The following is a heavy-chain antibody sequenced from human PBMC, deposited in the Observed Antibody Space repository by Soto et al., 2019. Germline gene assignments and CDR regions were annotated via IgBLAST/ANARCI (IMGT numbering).Heavy chain of an antibody. J-gene: IGHJ6*02. CDR1: GFTFTSSA. Sequence: GASVKVSCKASGFTFTSSAVQWVRQARGQRLEWIGWIVVGSGNTNYAQKFQERVTITRDMSTSTAYMELSSLRSEDTAVYYCAAEPSLVVPLGYYGMDVWGQGTTVTV. V-gene: IGHV1-58*01. D-gene: IGHD3-22*01. CDR3: AAEPSLVVPLGYYGMDV. CDR2: IVVGSGNT.